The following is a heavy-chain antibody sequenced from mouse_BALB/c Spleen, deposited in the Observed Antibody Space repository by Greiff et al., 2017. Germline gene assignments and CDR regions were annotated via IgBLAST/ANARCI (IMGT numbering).Heavy chain of an antibody. CDR2: ISSGGST. CDR3: AREDYGTDY. CDR1: GFTFRSYA. J-gene: IGHJ4*01. V-gene: IGHV5-6-5*01. Sequence: EVMLVESGGGLVKPGGSLKLSCAASGFTFRSYAMSWVRQTPEKRLEWVASISSGGSTYYPDSVKGRFTISRDNARNILYLQMSSLRSEDTAMYYCAREDYGTDYWGQGTSVTVSS.